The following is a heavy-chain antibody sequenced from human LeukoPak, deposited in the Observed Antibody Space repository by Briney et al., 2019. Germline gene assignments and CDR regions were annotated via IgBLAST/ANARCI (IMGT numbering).Heavy chain of an antibody. Sequence: ASVKVSCKASGYTFTGYCMHWVRQAPGQGLEWMGWIEPNSGDTNYPEKFQGRITMTRDTSISTAYMELSRLTSDDTAVYFCARDYFTFTSKSYNFFDPWGQGTLVTVSS. CDR3: ARDYFTFTSKSYNFFDP. CDR1: GYTFTGYC. V-gene: IGHV1-2*02. D-gene: IGHD1-20*01. CDR2: IEPNSGDT. J-gene: IGHJ5*02.